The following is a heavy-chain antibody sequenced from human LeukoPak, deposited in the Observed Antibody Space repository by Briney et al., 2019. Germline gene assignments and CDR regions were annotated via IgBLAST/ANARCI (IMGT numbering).Heavy chain of an antibody. CDR3: GRGGISLIDRADLDY. Sequence: GASVKVSCKASGYTFTNYGINWVRQAPGQGLEWMGWISGYNAKTNYAQKLQGRVTMTTDTSTTTAYMELRSLRSDDTAVYYCGRGGISLIDRADLDYWGQGTLVTVSS. CDR2: ISGYNAKT. D-gene: IGHD3-10*01. CDR1: GYTFTNYG. V-gene: IGHV1-18*01. J-gene: IGHJ4*02.